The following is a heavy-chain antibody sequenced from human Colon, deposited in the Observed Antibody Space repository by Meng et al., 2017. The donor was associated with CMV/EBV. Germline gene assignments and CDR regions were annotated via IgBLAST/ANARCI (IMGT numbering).Heavy chain of an antibody. CDR2: TYYGSSRSNWYN. Sequence: SQTLSLTCAISGDSISTNSAAWTWIRLSPTRGLEWLGRTYYGSSRSNWYNDYALSVKSRITISPDASKNQFSLHLNSVTPEDTAVYYCARVLLWFGGRQYYGMDVWGRGTTVTVSS. J-gene: IGHJ6*02. CDR3: ARVLLWFGGRQYYGMDV. V-gene: IGHV6-1*01. D-gene: IGHD3-10*01. CDR1: GDSISTNSAA.